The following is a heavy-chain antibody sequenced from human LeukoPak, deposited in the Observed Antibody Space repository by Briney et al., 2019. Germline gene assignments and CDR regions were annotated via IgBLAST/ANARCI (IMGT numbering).Heavy chain of an antibody. Sequence: SETLSLTCAVYGGSFSGYYWSWLRQPPGKGLEWIGEINHSGSTNYNPSLKSQVTISVDTSKNQFSLKLSSVTAADTAVYYCARSGIAAAGSGKVDYWGQGTLVTVSS. CDR3: ARSGIAAAGSGKVDY. J-gene: IGHJ4*02. V-gene: IGHV4-34*01. D-gene: IGHD6-13*01. CDR1: GGSFSGYY. CDR2: INHSGST.